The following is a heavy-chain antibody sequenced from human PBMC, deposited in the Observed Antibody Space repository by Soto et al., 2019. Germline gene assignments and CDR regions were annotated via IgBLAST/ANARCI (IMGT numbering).Heavy chain of an antibody. Sequence: QVQLVQSGAEVKKPGSSVKVSCKASGGTFSSYTISWVRQAPGQGLEWMGRIIPILGIANYAQKFQGRVTITADNFTSTAYMALSRLRSHDTAVSYCARLRDRGYIGYEATDYWGQGTLVTVSP. CDR2: IIPILGIA. D-gene: IGHD5-12*01. CDR3: ARLRDRGYIGYEATDY. J-gene: IGHJ4*02. V-gene: IGHV1-69*02. CDR1: GGTFSSYT.